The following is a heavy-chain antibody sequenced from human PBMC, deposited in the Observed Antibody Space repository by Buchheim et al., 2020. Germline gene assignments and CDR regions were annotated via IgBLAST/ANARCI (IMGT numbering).Heavy chain of an antibody. CDR2: IRSKANSYAT. CDR1: GFTFSGSA. Sequence: EVQLVESGGGLVQPGGSLKLSCAASGFTFSGSAMHWVRQASGKGLEWVGRIRSKANSYATAYAASVKGRFTISRDDSQNTAYLQMNSLKTEDTAVYYCTRMYAVAHNWFDPWGQGTL. V-gene: IGHV3-73*01. J-gene: IGHJ5*02. D-gene: IGHD6-19*01. CDR3: TRMYAVAHNWFDP.